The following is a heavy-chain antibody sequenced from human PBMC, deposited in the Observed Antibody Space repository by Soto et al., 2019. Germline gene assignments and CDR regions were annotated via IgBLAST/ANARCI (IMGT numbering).Heavy chain of an antibody. CDR2: IYYTGTT. Sequence: SETLSLTCTLSAGSISSADYYWSRIRQPPGKGLEYIGHIYYTGTTYYNPSLKSRVTISMDPSKNKFSLKMRSANAADTAVYYCARDSWRVSAYLYYGMEVWGQGTTVTVSS. V-gene: IGHV4-30-4*01. D-gene: IGHD3-3*01. J-gene: IGHJ6*02. CDR3: ARDSWRVSAYLYYGMEV. CDR1: AGSISSADYY.